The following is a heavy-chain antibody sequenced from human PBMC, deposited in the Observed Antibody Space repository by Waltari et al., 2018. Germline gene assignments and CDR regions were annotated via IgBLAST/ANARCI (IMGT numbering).Heavy chain of an antibody. J-gene: IGHJ4*02. CDR3: ASMLHCGGDCYSVDY. D-gene: IGHD2-21*01. CDR1: GGSISSSSYY. V-gene: IGHV4-39*01. CDR2: IYYSGST. Sequence: QLQLQESGPGLVKPSETLSLTCTVSGGSISSSSYYWGWIRQPPGKGLEWIGSIYYSGSTSYNPSLKSRVTISVDTSKNQFSLKLSSVTAADTAVYYCASMLHCGGDCYSVDYWGQGTLVTVSS.